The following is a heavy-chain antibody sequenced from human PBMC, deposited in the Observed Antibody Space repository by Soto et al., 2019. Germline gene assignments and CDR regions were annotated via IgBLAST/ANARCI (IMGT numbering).Heavy chain of an antibody. CDR3: ALGKGSGRARDWFDR. V-gene: IGHV4-31*03. CDR2: VYYSGTT. CDR1: GDSINRGGFY. J-gene: IGHJ5*02. D-gene: IGHD3-10*01. Sequence: QVQLQESGPGLVKPSQTLSLTCTVSGDSINRGGFYWSWIRLLPGTGLEWIGYVYYSGTTYYNPSFKWRRTSXVGWPKNVFSLTLCSVTAADSAVYYCALGKGSGRARDWFDRWGRGTLAIVSS.